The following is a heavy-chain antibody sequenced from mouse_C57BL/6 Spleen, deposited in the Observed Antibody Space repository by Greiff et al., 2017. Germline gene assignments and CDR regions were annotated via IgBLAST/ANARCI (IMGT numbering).Heavy chain of an antibody. D-gene: IGHD1-1*01. CDR3: ASEHYYGSSVWYFDV. J-gene: IGHJ1*03. CDR1: GYTFPDYN. Sequence: EVQLQQSGPELVKPGASVKMSCKASGYTFPDYNMHWVKQSHGKSLEWIGYINPNNGGTSYNQKFKGKATLTVNKSSSTAYMELRSLTSEDSAVYYCASEHYYGSSVWYFDVWGTGTTVTVSS. CDR2: INPNNGGT. V-gene: IGHV1-22*01.